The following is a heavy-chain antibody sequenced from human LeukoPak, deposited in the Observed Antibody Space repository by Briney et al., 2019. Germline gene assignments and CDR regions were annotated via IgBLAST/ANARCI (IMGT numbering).Heavy chain of an antibody. V-gene: IGHV4-34*01. CDR3: ARGPMVRGVLIRQNKMYYFDY. J-gene: IGHJ4*02. CDR1: GGSFSGYY. D-gene: IGHD3-10*01. CDR2: INHSGST. Sequence: PSETLSLTCAVYGGSFSGYYWSWFRQPPGKGLEWIGEINHSGSTNYNPSLKSRVTISVDTSKNQFSLKLSSVTAADTAVYYCARGPMVRGVLIRQNKMYYFDYWGQGTLVTVSS.